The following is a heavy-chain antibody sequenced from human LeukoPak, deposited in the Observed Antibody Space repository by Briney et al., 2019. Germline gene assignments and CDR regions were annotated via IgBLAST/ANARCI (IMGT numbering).Heavy chain of an antibody. Sequence: ASVKVSCKASGYTFTGYYIHWVRQAPGQGLEWMGWTNPNSGGTNYAQKFQGRVTMTRDTSISTAYVELSRLRSDDTAVYYCARRYRELYGDYVKDWGQGTLVTVSS. CDR3: ARRYRELYGDYVKD. CDR1: GYTFTGYY. D-gene: IGHD4-17*01. V-gene: IGHV1-2*02. J-gene: IGHJ4*02. CDR2: TNPNSGGT.